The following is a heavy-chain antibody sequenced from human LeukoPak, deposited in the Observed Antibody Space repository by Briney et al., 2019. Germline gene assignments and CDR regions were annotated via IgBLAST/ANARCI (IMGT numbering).Heavy chain of an antibody. CDR2: IRSKANSYAT. Sequence: GGSLRLSCAAPGFTFSGSAMHWVRQASGKGLEWVGRIRSKANSYATAYAASVKGRVTISRDDSKNTAYLQMNSLKTEDTAVYYCTTPGAAIWYWGQGTLVTVSS. D-gene: IGHD2-2*01. CDR3: TTPGAAIWY. V-gene: IGHV3-73*01. J-gene: IGHJ4*02. CDR1: GFTFSGSA.